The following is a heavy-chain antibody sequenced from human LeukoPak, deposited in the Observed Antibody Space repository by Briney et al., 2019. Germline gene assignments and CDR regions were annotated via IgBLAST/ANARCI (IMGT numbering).Heavy chain of an antibody. CDR2: IRNKANTYSI. CDR3: ARDRDYYGDKYFDY. CDR1: GFTVSSNY. D-gene: IGHD1-26*01. Sequence: GGSLRLSCVVSGFTVSSNYMDWVRQAPGKGLEWVGRIRNKANTYSIEYAASVKGRFTISRDDSKNSLYLQMTSLRAEDTAVYYCARDRDYYGDKYFDYWGQGTLVTVSS. J-gene: IGHJ4*02. V-gene: IGHV3-72*01.